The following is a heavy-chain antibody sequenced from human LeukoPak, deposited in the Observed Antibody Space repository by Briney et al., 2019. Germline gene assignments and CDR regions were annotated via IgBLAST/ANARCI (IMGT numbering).Heavy chain of an antibody. CDR3: ARDSRITIFGADY. CDR2: IRQDGSQK. CDR1: GFTFSSYW. Sequence: HPGGSLRLSCAASGFTFSSYWMSWVRQAPGKGLEWVATIRQDGSQKYYVDSVKGRFTISRDNAKNSLYLQMNSLRAEDTAVYYCARDSRITIFGADYWGQGTLVTVSS. V-gene: IGHV3-7*01. J-gene: IGHJ4*02. D-gene: IGHD3-3*01.